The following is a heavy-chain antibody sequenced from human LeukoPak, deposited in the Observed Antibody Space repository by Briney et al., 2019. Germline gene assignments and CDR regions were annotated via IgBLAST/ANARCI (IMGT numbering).Heavy chain of an antibody. V-gene: IGHV1-3*01. CDR3: ARSTVAGAYFDY. CDR2: INAGNGNT. D-gene: IGHD6-19*01. CDR1: GYTFTSYA. Sequence: ASVKVSCKASGYTFTSYAMHWVRQAPGQRLEWMGWINAGNGNTKYSQEFQGRVTITRDTSASTAYMELSSLRSEDTAVYYCARSTVAGAYFDYWGQGTLVTVSS. J-gene: IGHJ4*02.